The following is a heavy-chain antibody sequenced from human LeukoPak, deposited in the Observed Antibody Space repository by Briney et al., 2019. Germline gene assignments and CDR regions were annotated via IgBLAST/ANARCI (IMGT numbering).Heavy chain of an antibody. V-gene: IGHV3-53*01. CDR2: IYSVGST. CDR3: ARDPYCSGGTCYPAPYYGMDV. Sequence: GGSLRLSCAASGFTVSSNYMSWVRQAPGKGLEWVSVIYSVGSTYYADSVKGRFTISRDNSKNTLYLQMNSLRAEDTAVYYCARDPYCSGGTCYPAPYYGMDVWGQGTTVTVSS. CDR1: GFTVSSNY. J-gene: IGHJ6*02. D-gene: IGHD2-15*01.